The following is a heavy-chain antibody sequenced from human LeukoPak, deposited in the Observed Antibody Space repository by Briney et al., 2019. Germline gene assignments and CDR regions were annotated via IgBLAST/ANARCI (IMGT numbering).Heavy chain of an antibody. Sequence: GGSLRLSCAASGFSVINAWMSWVRQAPGQGLEWVGRIKSRADGGTTGYAAPVEGRFSISRDDSENTLYLQMNSLQIDDTALYYCLIFPGRWGQGTLVTVSS. CDR2: IKSRADGGTT. CDR1: GFSVINAW. D-gene: IGHD3-3*01. CDR3: LIFPGR. V-gene: IGHV3-15*05. J-gene: IGHJ4*02.